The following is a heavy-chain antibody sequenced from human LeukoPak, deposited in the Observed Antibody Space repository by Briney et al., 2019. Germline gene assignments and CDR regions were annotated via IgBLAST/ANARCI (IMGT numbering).Heavy chain of an antibody. CDR3: ARADITMVRGVPYGMDV. J-gene: IGHJ6*02. CDR2: INPNSGGT. Sequence: ASVKVSCKASGYTFTGYYMHWVRQAPGQGLEWMGWINPNSGGTNYAQKFQCRVTMTRDTSISTAYMELSRLRSDDTAVYYCARADITMVRGVPYGMDVWGQGTTVTVSS. CDR1: GYTFTGYY. V-gene: IGHV1-2*02. D-gene: IGHD3-10*01.